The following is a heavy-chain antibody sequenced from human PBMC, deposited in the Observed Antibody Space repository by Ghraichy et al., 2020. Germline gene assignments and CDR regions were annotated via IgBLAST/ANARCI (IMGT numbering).Heavy chain of an antibody. D-gene: IGHD3-22*01. J-gene: IGHJ4*02. CDR3: ARAPRAYYYDSSGYSLDY. CDR1: GYTFTSYG. V-gene: IGHV1-18*01. Sequence: ASVKVSCKASGYTFTSYGISWVRQAPGQGLEWMGWISAYNGNTNYAQKLQGRVTMTTDTSTSTAYMELRSLRSDDTAVYYCARAPRAYYYDSSGYSLDYWGQGTLVTVSS. CDR2: ISAYNGNT.